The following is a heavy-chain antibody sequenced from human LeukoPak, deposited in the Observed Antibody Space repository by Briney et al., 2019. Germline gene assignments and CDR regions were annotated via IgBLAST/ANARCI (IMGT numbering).Heavy chain of an antibody. D-gene: IGHD2-15*01. CDR2: MNPNSGNT. Sequence: ASVKVSCKASGYTFTGYYMHWVRQAPGQGLEWMGWMNPNSGNTGYAQKFQGRVTMTRNTSISTAYMELSSLRSEDTAVYYCASSTPRPSYYGMDVWGQGTTVTVSS. CDR1: GYTFTGYY. J-gene: IGHJ6*02. CDR3: ASSTPRPSYYGMDV. V-gene: IGHV1-8*02.